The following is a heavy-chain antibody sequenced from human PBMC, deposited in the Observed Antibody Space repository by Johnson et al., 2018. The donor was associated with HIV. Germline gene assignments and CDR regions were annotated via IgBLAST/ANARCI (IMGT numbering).Heavy chain of an antibody. Sequence: QVQLVESGGGVVQPGKSLTLSCVGSGLSFSNFGIHWVRQAPGKGPEWVAVISFDGNLKKYAGSVQGRFTISRDNSKNTLYLQMNSLRAEDTAVYYCARDGMAATKANIWGQGTMVTVSS. CDR1: GLSFSNFG. D-gene: IGHD1-14*01. J-gene: IGHJ3*02. CDR3: ARDGMAATKANI. V-gene: IGHV3-33*08. CDR2: ISFDGNLK.